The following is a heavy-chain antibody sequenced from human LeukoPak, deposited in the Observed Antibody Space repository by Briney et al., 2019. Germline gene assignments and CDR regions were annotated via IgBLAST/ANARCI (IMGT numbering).Heavy chain of an antibody. CDR2: IIPIFGAA. Sequence: SVKVSCKASGGTFSSYAISWVRQAPGQGLEWMGRIIPIFGAANYAQKFQGRVTITTDESTSTAYMELSSLRSEDTAVYYCARWAGEDAFDIWGQGTMVTVSS. CDR3: ARWAGEDAFDI. V-gene: IGHV1-69*05. J-gene: IGHJ3*02. CDR1: GGTFSSYA.